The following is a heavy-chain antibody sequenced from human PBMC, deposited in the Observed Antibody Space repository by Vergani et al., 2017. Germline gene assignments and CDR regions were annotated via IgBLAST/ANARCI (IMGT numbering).Heavy chain of an antibody. D-gene: IGHD4-17*01. CDR2: IDWDDDK. J-gene: IGHJ4*02. CDR3: ARTRLTVTTTGFDY. V-gene: IGHV2-5*08. Sequence: QVTFKESGPALVNPRQALTLTCTFSGFSLTSSGMRVSWFRQSPGKALEWLARIDWDDDKRYSPSLKSRLTITKDTSKNQVVLTMTNMDPVDTATYYCARTRLTVTTTGFDYWGQGTLVTVSS. CDR1: GFSLTSSGMR.